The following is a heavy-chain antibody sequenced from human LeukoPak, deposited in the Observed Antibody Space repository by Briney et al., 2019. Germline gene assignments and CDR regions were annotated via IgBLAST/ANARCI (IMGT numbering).Heavy chain of an antibody. J-gene: IGHJ4*02. CDR1: GDSVFSNSAA. CDR2: TYYRSKWYN. V-gene: IGHV6-1*01. D-gene: IGHD3-10*01. Sequence: SQTLSLTCAISGDSVFSNSAAWNWIRQSPSRGLEWLGRTYYRSKWYNDYAVSVKSRIIINPGTSKNQFSLQLKSVTHEDTAVYYCVRDVGFDFDYWGQGTLVTVSS. CDR3: VRDVGFDFDY.